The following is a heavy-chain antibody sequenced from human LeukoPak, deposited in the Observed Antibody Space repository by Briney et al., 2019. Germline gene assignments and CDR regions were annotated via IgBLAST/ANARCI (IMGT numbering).Heavy chain of an antibody. CDR2: ISSSTTYI. CDR3: ARERFHGSGAPRYDF. CDR1: GFTFSDFT. Sequence: GGSLRLSCAASGFTFSDFTMNWVRQAPGKGLEWGSSISSSTTYIYYTDSVKGRFTISRDNAKNSLYLQMNSLRVEDTALYYCARERFHGSGAPRYDFWGQGTLVTVSS. D-gene: IGHD3-10*01. V-gene: IGHV3-21*01. J-gene: IGHJ4*02.